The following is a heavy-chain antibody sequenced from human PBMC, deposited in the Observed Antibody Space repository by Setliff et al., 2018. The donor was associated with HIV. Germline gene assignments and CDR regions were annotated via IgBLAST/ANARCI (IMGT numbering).Heavy chain of an antibody. Sequence: EASVKVSCKTSGYSFSSHPIHWVRQAPGQRPEWMGWIKTGNGDTQYSQKFRDRVTITRDTSADTVYMELSSLRSEDTAVYYCARDRCDSVKCYLYNWFDPWGQGTLGTVSS. CDR3: ARDRCDSVKCYLYNWFDP. V-gene: IGHV1-3*04. CDR1: GYSFSSHP. J-gene: IGHJ5*02. D-gene: IGHD3-22*01. CDR2: IKTGNGDT.